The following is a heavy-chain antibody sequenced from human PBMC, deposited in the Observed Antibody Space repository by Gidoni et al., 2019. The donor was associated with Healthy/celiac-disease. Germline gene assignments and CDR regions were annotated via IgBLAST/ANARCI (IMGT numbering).Heavy chain of an antibody. CDR3: ARVAQDIVVVPAAWNYYYYMDV. CDR1: GFTFSSYA. J-gene: IGHJ6*03. Sequence: QVQLVESGGGVVQPGRSLRLSCAASGFTFSSYAMHWVRQAPGKGLEWVAVISYDGSNKYYADSVKGRFTISRDNSKNTLYLQMNSLRAEDTAVYYCARVAQDIVVVPAAWNYYYYMDVWGKGTTVTVSS. D-gene: IGHD2-2*01. CDR2: ISYDGSNK. V-gene: IGHV3-30-3*01.